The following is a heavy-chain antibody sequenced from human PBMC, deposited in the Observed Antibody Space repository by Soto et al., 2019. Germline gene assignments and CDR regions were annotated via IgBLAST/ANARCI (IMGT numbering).Heavy chain of an antibody. V-gene: IGHV4-39*01. Sequence: PSETLSLTCTVSGGSISSSSYYWGWIRQPPVKGLEWIGSIYYSGSTYYNPSLKSRVTISVDTSKNQFSLKLSSVTAADTAVYYCARHGILGITIFGVVIIQNWFDPWGQGTLVTVSS. D-gene: IGHD3-3*01. CDR3: ARHGILGITIFGVVIIQNWFDP. J-gene: IGHJ5*02. CDR2: IYYSGST. CDR1: GGSISSSSYY.